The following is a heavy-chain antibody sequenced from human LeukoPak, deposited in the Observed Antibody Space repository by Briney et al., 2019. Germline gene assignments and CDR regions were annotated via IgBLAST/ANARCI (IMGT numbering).Heavy chain of an antibody. V-gene: IGHV4-34*01. CDR2: INHSGST. J-gene: IGHJ4*02. CDR3: ARGLPGYCSSTSCYRPGGIDY. CDR1: GGSFSGYY. Sequence: PSETLSLTCAVYGGSFSGYYWSWIRQPPGKGLEWIGEINHSGSTNYNPSPKSRVTISVDTSKNQFSLKLSSVTAADTAVYYCARGLPGYCSSTSCYRPGGIDYWGQGTLVTVSS. D-gene: IGHD2-2*01.